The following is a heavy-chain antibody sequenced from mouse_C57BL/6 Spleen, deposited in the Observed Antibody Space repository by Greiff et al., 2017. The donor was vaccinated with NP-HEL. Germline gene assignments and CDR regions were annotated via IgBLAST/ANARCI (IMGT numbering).Heavy chain of an antibody. CDR3: ARDYGSSWAMDY. CDR1: GYTFTSYR. Sequence: QVQLQQPGAELVKPGASVKLSCKASGYTFTSYRMHWVKQRPGQGLEWIGMIHPNSGSTNYNEKFKSKATLTVDKSSSTAYMQLSSLTSEDSAVYYCARDYGSSWAMDYWGQGTSVTVSS. J-gene: IGHJ4*01. D-gene: IGHD1-1*01. V-gene: IGHV1-64*01. CDR2: IHPNSGST.